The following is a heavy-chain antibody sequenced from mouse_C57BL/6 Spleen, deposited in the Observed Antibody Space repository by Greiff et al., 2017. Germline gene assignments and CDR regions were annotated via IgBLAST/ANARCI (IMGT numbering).Heavy chain of an antibody. V-gene: IGHV14-4*01. J-gene: IGHJ1*03. CDR2: IDPENGGT. CDR1: GFNIKDDY. Sequence: EVQLQQSGAELVRPGASVKLSCTASGFNIKDDYMHWVKQRPEQGLEWIGWIDPENGGTAYASKFQGKATLTADTSSNTAYLQLSSLTSEDTAIYYCTSITTVVALWYFDVWGTGTTVTVSS. CDR3: TSITTVVALWYFDV. D-gene: IGHD1-1*01.